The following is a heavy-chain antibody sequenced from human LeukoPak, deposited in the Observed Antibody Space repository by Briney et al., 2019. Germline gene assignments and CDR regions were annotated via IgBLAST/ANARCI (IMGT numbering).Heavy chain of an antibody. CDR1: GFTFSNAW. V-gene: IGHV3-15*07. CDR3: TKTPPYCGGDCYSNY. Sequence: GGSLRLTCAASGFTFSNAWMNWVRQAPGKGLEWVGRIKSKTDGGTTDYAAHVKGRFTISRDDSKNTLYLQMNSLKTEDTAVYYCTKTPPYCGGDCYSNYWGQGTLVTVSS. J-gene: IGHJ4*02. CDR2: IKSKTDGGTT. D-gene: IGHD2-21*02.